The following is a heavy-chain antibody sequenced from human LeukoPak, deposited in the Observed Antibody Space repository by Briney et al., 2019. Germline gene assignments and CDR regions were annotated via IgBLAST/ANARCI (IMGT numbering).Heavy chain of an antibody. CDR2: IYYSGTA. CDR3: ARHYEAPHDDHIRGYAFDI. V-gene: IGHV4-39*01. CDR1: GGSISTNVYY. J-gene: IGHJ3*02. D-gene: IGHD2-21*01. Sequence: SETLSLTCTVSGGSISTNVYYWGWIRQPPGKGLEWIGTIYYSGTAYYNPSLKSRVTISVDTFTNQFSLRLSSVTAADTAMYYCARHYEAPHDDHIRGYAFDIWGQGTMVTVSS.